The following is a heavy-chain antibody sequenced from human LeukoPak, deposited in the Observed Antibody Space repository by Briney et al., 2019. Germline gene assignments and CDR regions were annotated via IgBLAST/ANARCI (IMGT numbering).Heavy chain of an antibody. Sequence: SGPTLVNPTQTLTLTCTFSGFSLRTSGMRVSWIRQPPGKALEWLARIDWDDDKFYSTSLKTRLTISKDTSKNQVVLTMTNMDPVDTATYYCATLGYDFDYWGQGTPVTVSS. CDR3: ATLGYDFDY. V-gene: IGHV2-70*04. CDR2: IDWDDDK. CDR1: GFSLRTSGMR. J-gene: IGHJ4*02. D-gene: IGHD5-12*01.